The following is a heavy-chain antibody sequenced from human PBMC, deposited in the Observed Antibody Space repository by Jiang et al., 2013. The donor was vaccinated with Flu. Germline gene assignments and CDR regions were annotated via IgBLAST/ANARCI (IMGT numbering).Heavy chain of an antibody. J-gene: IGHJ3*02. Sequence: GSGLVKPSQTLSLTCAVSGGSISSGGYSWSWIRQPPGKGLEWIGYIYHSGSTYYNPSLKSRVTISVDRSKNQFSLKLSSVTAADTAVYYCVRVGFSDAFDIWGQGTMVTVSS. CDR2: IYHSGST. D-gene: IGHD3-3*01. CDR3: VRVGFSDAFDI. V-gene: IGHV4-30-2*01. CDR1: GGSISSGGYS.